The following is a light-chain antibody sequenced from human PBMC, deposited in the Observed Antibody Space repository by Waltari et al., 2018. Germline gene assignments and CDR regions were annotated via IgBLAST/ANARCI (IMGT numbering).Light chain of an antibody. CDR3: QQTFMYPS. CDR2: SAS. V-gene: IGKV1-39*01. CDR1: HSVSNF. Sequence: IQMTQSPSSLSASIGDRRTITCRASHSVSNFLNWYQQKPGGAPHLLISSASILQYGVPSRFSGSGSGTEFTLTVSSLHPEDVATYFCQQTFMYPSFGGGTRIEI. J-gene: IGKJ4*01.